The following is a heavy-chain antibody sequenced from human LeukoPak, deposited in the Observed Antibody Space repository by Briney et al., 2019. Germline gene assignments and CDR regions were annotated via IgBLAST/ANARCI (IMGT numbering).Heavy chain of an antibody. V-gene: IGHV1-46*01. Sequence: ASVKVSCKASGYTFTSYYMHWVRQAPGQGLEWMGIINPSGGSTSYAQKFQGRVTMTRATSTSTVYMELSSLRSEDTAVYYCARDPRGKDIVVVPAAPGMDYWGQGTLVTVSS. CDR2: INPSGGST. J-gene: IGHJ4*02. D-gene: IGHD2-2*01. CDR1: GYTFTSYY. CDR3: ARDPRGKDIVVVPAAPGMDY.